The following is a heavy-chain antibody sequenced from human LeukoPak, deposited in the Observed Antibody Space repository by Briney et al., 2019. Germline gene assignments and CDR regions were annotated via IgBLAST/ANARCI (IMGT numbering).Heavy chain of an antibody. V-gene: IGHV1-18*01. J-gene: IGHJ4*02. CDR1: GYPFDNFG. CDR3: ARDRLGGDLTGESLY. CDR2: ISAYNGNT. D-gene: IGHD4-17*01. Sequence: ASGTVSCKASGYPFDNFGLTWVRQAPGQGLEWMGWISAYNGNTRYAQKFRGRLTMTTDTSTTTAYLELRSLKSDDTAVYYCARDRLGGDLTGESLYWGQGTLVTVSS.